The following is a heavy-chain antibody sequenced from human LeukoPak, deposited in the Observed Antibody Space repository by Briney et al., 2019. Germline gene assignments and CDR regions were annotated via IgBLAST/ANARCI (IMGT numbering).Heavy chain of an antibody. CDR1: GFTFSSYA. CDR2: ISGSGGST. J-gene: IGHJ4*02. CDR3: ARAPLYCSSTSCYGWFDFDY. Sequence: PGGSLRLSCAASGFTFSSYAMSWVRQAPGKGLEWVSAISGSGGSTYYADSVKGRFTISRDNSKNTLYLQMNSLRAEDTAVYYCARAPLYCSSTSCYGWFDFDYWGQGTLVTVSS. V-gene: IGHV3-23*01. D-gene: IGHD2-2*01.